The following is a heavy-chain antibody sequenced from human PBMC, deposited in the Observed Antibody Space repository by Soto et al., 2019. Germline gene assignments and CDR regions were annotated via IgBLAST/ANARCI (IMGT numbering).Heavy chain of an antibody. CDR2: IFSNDEK. D-gene: IGHD6-19*01. CDR1: GFSLSNARMG. V-gene: IGHV2-26*01. CDR3: ARARDSSGWYGPQYYFDY. J-gene: IGHJ4*02. Sequence: GPTLVNPTETLTLTCTVSGFSLSNARMGVSWIRQPPGKALEWLAHIFSNDEKSYSTSLKSRLTISKDTSKSQVVLTMTNMDPVDKATYYCARARDSSGWYGPQYYFDYWGQGTLVTVSS.